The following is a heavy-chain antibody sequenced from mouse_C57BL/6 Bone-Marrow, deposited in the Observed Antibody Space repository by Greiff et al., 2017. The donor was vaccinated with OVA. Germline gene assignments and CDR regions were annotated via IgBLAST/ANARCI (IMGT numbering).Heavy chain of an antibody. D-gene: IGHD1-1*01. CDR2: IYPGDGDT. CDR1: GYAFSSYW. J-gene: IGHJ2*01. V-gene: IGHV1-80*01. Sequence: QVQLQQSGAELVKPGASVKISCKASGYAFSSYWMNWVKQRPGKGLEWIGQIYPGDGDTNYNGKFKGKATLTADKSSSTAYMQLSSLTSEDSAVYDCARGITTVVTRGDNWGQGTTLTVSS. CDR3: ARGITTVVTRGDN.